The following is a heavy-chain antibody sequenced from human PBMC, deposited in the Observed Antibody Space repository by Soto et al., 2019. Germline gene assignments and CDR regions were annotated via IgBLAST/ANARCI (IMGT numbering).Heavy chain of an antibody. V-gene: IGHV4-39*01. D-gene: IGHD3-9*01. CDR1: GGSISSSSYY. J-gene: IGHJ5*02. CDR3: ARGHYDILTGYYNPPWWFDP. Sequence: QLQLQESGPGLVKPSETLSLTCTVSGGSISSSSYYWGWIRQPPGKGLEWIGSIYYSGSTYYNPSLKSRVTISVDTSKNQFSLKLSSVTAADTAVYYCARGHYDILTGYYNPPWWFDPWGQGTLVTVSS. CDR2: IYYSGST.